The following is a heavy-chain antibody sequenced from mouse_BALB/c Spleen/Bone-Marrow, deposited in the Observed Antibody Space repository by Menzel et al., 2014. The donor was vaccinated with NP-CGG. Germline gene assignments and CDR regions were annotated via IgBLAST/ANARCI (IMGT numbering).Heavy chain of an antibody. D-gene: IGHD2-1*01. J-gene: IGHJ3*01. CDR3: ARDRDYGNYGWFAY. V-gene: IGHV2-9*02. CDR1: GFSLTSYG. CDR2: IWAGGST. Sequence: VQGVESGPGLVAPSQSLSITCTVSGFSLTSYGVHWVRQPPGKGLEWLGVIWAGGSTNYNSALMSRLSISKDNSKSQVFLKMNSLQTGDTAMYYCARDRDYGNYGWFAYWGQGTLVTVSA.